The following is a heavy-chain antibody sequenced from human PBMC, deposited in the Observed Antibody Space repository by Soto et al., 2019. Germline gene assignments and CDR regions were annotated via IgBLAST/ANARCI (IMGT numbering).Heavy chain of an antibody. CDR2: INPNSGGT. D-gene: IGHD3-3*01. CDR3: ARYRDLRFLRQIYYFDY. Sequence: ASVKVSCKASGYTFTGYYMHWVRQAPGQGLEWMGWINPNSGGTNYAQKFQGWVTMTRDTSISTAYMELSRLRSDDTAVYYCARYRDLRFLRQIYYFDYWGQGTLVTVSS. CDR1: GYTFTGYY. J-gene: IGHJ4*02. V-gene: IGHV1-2*04.